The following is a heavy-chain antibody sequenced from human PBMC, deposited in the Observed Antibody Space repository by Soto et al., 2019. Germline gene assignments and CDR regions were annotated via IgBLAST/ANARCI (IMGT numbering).Heavy chain of an antibody. CDR1: GYTFTSYD. CDR3: ARGPLTYYYDSSGAFDI. CDR2: MNPNSGNT. D-gene: IGHD3-22*01. V-gene: IGHV1-8*01. Sequence: ASVKVSCKASGYTFTSYDINWVRQATGQGLEWMGWMNPNSGNTGYAQKFQGRVTMTRNTSISTAYMELSSLRSEDTAVYYCARGPLTYYYDSSGAFDIWGQGTMVTV. J-gene: IGHJ3*02.